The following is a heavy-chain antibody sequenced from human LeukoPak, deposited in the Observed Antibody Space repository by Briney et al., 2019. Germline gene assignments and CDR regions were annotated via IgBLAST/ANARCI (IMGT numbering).Heavy chain of an antibody. V-gene: IGHV1-69*13. D-gene: IGHD3-22*01. CDR3: ARVGRIVVVIGAFDI. CDR2: IIPIFGTA. J-gene: IGHJ3*02. CDR1: GGTFSSYA. Sequence: SVRVSCKASGGTFSSYAISWVRQAPGQGLEWMGGIIPIFGTANYAQKFQGRVTITADESTSTAYMELSSLRSEDTAVYYCARVGRIVVVIGAFDIWGQGTMVTVSS.